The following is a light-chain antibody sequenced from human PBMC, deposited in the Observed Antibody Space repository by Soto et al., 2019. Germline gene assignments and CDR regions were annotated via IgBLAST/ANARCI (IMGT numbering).Light chain of an antibody. CDR2: DVS. CDR1: QSLGTW. CDR3: QQYFCFPPP. V-gene: IGKV1-5*01. Sequence: DIQMTQSPSTLSASVGDRVIITCRASQSLGTWLAWYQQKPGTAPVLLIYDVSRLESGVPSRFSGSGSGTKFTLPISTRPLNVLATYYCQQYFCFPPPSAGGPGVEI. J-gene: IGKJ4*01.